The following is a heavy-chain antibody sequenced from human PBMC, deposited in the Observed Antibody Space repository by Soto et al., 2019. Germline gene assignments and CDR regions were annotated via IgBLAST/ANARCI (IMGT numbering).Heavy chain of an antibody. J-gene: IGHJ1*01. V-gene: IGHV3-53*01. CDR2: IYSGGST. CDR1: GFTVSSNY. CDR3: ERGGYYDSSGPLLH. Sequence: PGGSLRLSCAASGFTVSSNYMSWVRQAPGKGLEWVSVIYSGGSTYYADSVKGRFTISRDNSKNTLYLQMNSLRAEDTAVYYCERGGYYDSSGPLLHWGQGTLVTVSP. D-gene: IGHD3-22*01.